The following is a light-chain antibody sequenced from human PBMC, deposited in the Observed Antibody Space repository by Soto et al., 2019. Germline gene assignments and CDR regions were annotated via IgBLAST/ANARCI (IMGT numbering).Light chain of an antibody. V-gene: IGLV2-23*01. J-gene: IGLJ1*01. CDR3: CSYAGGDSYV. CDR2: EGN. CDR1: SNDVGSYDL. Sequence: QSALAHPASVSWSPGQSITIACTGTSNDVGSYDLVSWYQQHPGKAPKLIVYEGNKRPSGVSDRFSDSKSGNTASLTISGLQAEDEAEYYCCSYAGGDSYVFGTGTKVTVL.